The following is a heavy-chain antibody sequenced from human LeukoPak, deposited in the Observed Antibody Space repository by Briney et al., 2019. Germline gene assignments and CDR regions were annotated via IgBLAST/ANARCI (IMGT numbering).Heavy chain of an antibody. V-gene: IGHV4-39*07. CDR3: ASTYSSSWYGEVY. CDR1: GGSISSSSYY. CDR2: IYYSGST. J-gene: IGHJ4*02. Sequence: SETLSLTCTVSGGSISSSSYYWGWIRQPPGKGLEWIGSIYYSGSTYYNPSLKSRVTISVDTSRNQFSLKLSSVTAAHTAVYYCASTYSSSWYGEVYWGQGTLVTVSS. D-gene: IGHD6-13*01.